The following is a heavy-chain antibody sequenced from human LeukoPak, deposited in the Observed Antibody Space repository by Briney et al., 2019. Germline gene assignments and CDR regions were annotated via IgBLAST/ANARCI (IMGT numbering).Heavy chain of an antibody. Sequence: ASVKVSCKASGYTFTSYGISWVRQAPGQGLEWMGWISAYNGNTNYAQKLQGRVTMTTDTSTSTAYMELRSLRSDDTAVYYCARDAPLIAVAGMFDYWGQGTLVTVSS. CDR2: ISAYNGNT. CDR3: ARDAPLIAVAGMFDY. J-gene: IGHJ4*02. D-gene: IGHD6-19*01. V-gene: IGHV1-18*01. CDR1: GYTFTSYG.